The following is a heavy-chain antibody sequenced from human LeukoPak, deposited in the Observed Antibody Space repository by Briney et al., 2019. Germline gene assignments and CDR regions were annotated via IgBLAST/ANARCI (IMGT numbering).Heavy chain of an antibody. Sequence: SETLSLTCTVSGGAISGYYWSWIRQPPAKGLEWIGYIYTSGSTNYNPSLKSRVTISVDTSKNQFPLKLSSVTAADTAVYYCARHSYYDVWSGPLRYYYYMDVWGKGTTVTVSS. CDR3: ARHSYYDVWSGPLRYYYYMDV. V-gene: IGHV4-4*09. CDR2: IYTSGST. D-gene: IGHD3-3*01. CDR1: GGAISGYY. J-gene: IGHJ6*03.